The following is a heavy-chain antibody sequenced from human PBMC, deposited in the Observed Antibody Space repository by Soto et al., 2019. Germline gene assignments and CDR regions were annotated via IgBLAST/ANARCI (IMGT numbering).Heavy chain of an antibody. CDR2: IIPIFGTA. V-gene: IGHV1-69*13. D-gene: IGHD1-1*01. Sequence: ASVKVSCKASGGTFSSYAISWVRQAPGQGLEWMGGIIPIFGTANYAQKFQGRVTITAAESRSTAYMELSSLRSEDTAVYYFARATLDGQGYYYYYGMDVWGQGTTVTVSS. J-gene: IGHJ6*02. CDR3: ARATLDGQGYYYYYGMDV. CDR1: GGTFSSYA.